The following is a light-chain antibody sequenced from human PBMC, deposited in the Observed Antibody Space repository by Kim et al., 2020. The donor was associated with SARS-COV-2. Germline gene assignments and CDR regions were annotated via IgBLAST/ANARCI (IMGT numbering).Light chain of an antibody. CDR2: DVS. V-gene: IGLV2-14*03. CDR1: SSDIGAYNY. CDR3: SSFTSTSTVV. J-gene: IGLJ2*01. Sequence: QSALTQPASVSGSPGQSITISCTGTSSDIGAYNYVSWYQQHPSKAPKLMIYDVSIRPSGVSNRFSGSKSGNTASLTISGLQAEDEADYYCSSFTSTSTVVFGGGTQLTVL.